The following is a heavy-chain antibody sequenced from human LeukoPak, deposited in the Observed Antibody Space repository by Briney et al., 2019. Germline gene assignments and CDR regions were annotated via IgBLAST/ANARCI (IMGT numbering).Heavy chain of an antibody. Sequence: GGSLRLSCAASGFTFSSYAMHWVRQAPGKGLEWVAVISYDGSNKYYAGSVKGRFTISRDNSKNTLYLQMNSLRAEDTAVYYCARVDYGDYLTVDYWGQGTLVTVSS. J-gene: IGHJ4*02. D-gene: IGHD4-17*01. CDR2: ISYDGSNK. V-gene: IGHV3-30-3*01. CDR3: ARVDYGDYLTVDY. CDR1: GFTFSSYA.